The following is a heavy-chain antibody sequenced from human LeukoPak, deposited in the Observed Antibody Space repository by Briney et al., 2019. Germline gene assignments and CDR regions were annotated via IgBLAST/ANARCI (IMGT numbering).Heavy chain of an antibody. Sequence: SETLSLTCTVSGGSISSYYWSWIRQPPGKGLEWIGYIYYSGSTNYNPSLKSRVTISVDTSKNQFSLKLSSVTAADTAVYYCARGGNGAAYYFDYWGQGTLVTVSS. V-gene: IGHV4-59*08. CDR3: ARGGNGAAYYFDY. CDR1: GGSISSYY. CDR2: IYYSGST. D-gene: IGHD4-17*01. J-gene: IGHJ4*02.